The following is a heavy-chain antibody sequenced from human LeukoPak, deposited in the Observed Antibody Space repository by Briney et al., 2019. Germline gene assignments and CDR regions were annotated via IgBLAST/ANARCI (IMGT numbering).Heavy chain of an antibody. V-gene: IGHV3-49*04. Sequence: GGSLRLSCTASGFTFGDYAMSWVRQAPGKGLEWVGFIRSKAYGGTTEYAASVKGRFTISRDDSKSIAYLQMNSLKTEDTAVYYCTRVWFSGYDAFDIWGQGTMVTVSS. D-gene: IGHD5-12*01. CDR3: TRVWFSGYDAFDI. CDR2: IRSKAYGGTT. J-gene: IGHJ3*02. CDR1: GFTFGDYA.